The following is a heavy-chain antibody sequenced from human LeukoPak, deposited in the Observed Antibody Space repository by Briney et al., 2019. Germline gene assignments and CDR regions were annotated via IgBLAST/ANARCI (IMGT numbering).Heavy chain of an antibody. D-gene: IGHD3-22*01. CDR1: GVTLSSYA. Sequence: GSLRLSCAASGVTLSSYAMSWARQAPGKGLEWIGYIYYSGSTNYNPSLKSRVTISVDTSKNHFSLKLSSVTAADTAVYYCARDRRYYDTSGTVYYDAMDVWGQGTTVTVSS. V-gene: IGHV4-59*01. CDR3: ARDRRYYDTSGTVYYDAMDV. J-gene: IGHJ6*02. CDR2: IYYSGST.